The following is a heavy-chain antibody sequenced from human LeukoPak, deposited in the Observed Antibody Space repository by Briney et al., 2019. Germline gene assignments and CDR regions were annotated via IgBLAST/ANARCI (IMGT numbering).Heavy chain of an antibody. Sequence: ASVKVSCKASGYTFTSYGISWVRQAPGQGLEWMGWISAYNGNTNYAQKLQGRVTMTTDTSTSTAYMELRSLRSDDTAVYYCARVRIAAAGTVFYYGMDVWGQGTTVTVSS. CDR2: ISAYNGNT. CDR3: ARVRIAAAGTVFYYGMDV. D-gene: IGHD6-13*01. V-gene: IGHV1-18*01. CDR1: GYTFTSYG. J-gene: IGHJ6*02.